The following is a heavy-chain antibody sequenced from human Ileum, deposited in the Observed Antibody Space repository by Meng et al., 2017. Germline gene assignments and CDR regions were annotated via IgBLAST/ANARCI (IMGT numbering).Heavy chain of an antibody. D-gene: IGHD3-10*02. Sequence: VRVVRAGARVKKPGASVKGSCKASGYTFTSYGISWVRQAPGQGLEWMGWISAYNGNTNYAQKLQGRVTMTTDTSTSTAYMELRSLRSDDTAVYYCARVPLMFVGLFDYWGQGTLVTVSS. CDR2: ISAYNGNT. CDR3: ARVPLMFVGLFDY. V-gene: IGHV1-18*01. CDR1: GYTFTSYG. J-gene: IGHJ4*02.